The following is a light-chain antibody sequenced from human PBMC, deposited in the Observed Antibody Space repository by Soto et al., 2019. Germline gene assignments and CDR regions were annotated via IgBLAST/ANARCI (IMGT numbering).Light chain of an antibody. CDR1: SSNIGAGYD. V-gene: IGLV1-40*01. Sequence: QPVLTQPPSVSGAPGQRVTISCTGSSSNIGAGYDVHWYQQLRGTAPKLLIYGNSNRPSGVPDRFSGSKSGTSASLAITGLQAEDEADYYCQSYDSSLSGSNVFGTGTKVTVL. CDR3: QSYDSSLSGSNV. J-gene: IGLJ1*01. CDR2: GNS.